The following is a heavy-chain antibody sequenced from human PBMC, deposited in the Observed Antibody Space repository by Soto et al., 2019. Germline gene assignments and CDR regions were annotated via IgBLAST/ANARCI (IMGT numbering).Heavy chain of an antibody. Sequence: EVQLVESGGGLVQPGGSLRLSCAASGFTVSSNYMSWVRQAPGKVLEWVSVIYSGGSTYYADSVKGRFTISRHNSKNTLYLQMNSLRAEDTAVYYCARDGLHYYYGMDVWGQGTTVTVSS. CDR3: ARDGLHYYYGMDV. V-gene: IGHV3-53*04. CDR2: IYSGGST. CDR1: GFTVSSNY. J-gene: IGHJ6*02.